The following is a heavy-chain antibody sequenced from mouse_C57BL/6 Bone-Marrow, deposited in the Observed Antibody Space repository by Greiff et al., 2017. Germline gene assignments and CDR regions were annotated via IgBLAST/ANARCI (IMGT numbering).Heavy chain of an antibody. D-gene: IGHD1-1*01. CDR2: INPNYGTT. Sequence: VQLQQSGPELVKPGASVRISCKASGYSFTDYNMNWVKQSNGKSLEWIGVINPNYGTTSYNQKFKGKATLTVDQSSSTAYMQLNSLTSEDSSVYYCSRWDYYGSSYGDYAMDYWCPGTSVTVSS. CDR3: SRWDYYGSSYGDYAMDY. V-gene: IGHV1-39*01. J-gene: IGHJ4*01. CDR1: GYSFTDYN.